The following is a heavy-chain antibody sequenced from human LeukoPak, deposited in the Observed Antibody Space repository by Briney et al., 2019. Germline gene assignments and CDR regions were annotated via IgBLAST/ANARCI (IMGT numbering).Heavy chain of an antibody. D-gene: IGHD2-2*02. Sequence: ASVKVSCKASGYTFTNYGISWVRQAPGQGLEWMGWISVYNGNTNYAQKLQGRVTMTTDTPTSTAYMELRSLRSDDTAVYYCARDRPGYCSSTSCHTFDYWGQGTLVTVSS. CDR2: ISVYNGNT. V-gene: IGHV1-18*01. CDR3: ARDRPGYCSSTSCHTFDY. CDR1: GYTFTNYG. J-gene: IGHJ4*02.